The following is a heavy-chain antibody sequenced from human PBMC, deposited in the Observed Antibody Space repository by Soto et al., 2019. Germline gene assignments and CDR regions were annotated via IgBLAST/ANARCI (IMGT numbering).Heavy chain of an antibody. CDR2: IKEDGSEK. CDR3: ASEVYDGSGYRSEE. J-gene: IGHJ1*01. D-gene: IGHD3-22*01. V-gene: IGHV3-7*05. Sequence: EVQLVESGGGLVQSGGSLRLSCAASGFTFSSHWMSWVRQAPGKGLEWVANIKEDGSEKYYVDSVKGRFTISRDNAEKSLYLQMNSLRADDTAVYYCASEVYDGSGYRSEEWGQGTLVTVSS. CDR1: GFTFSSHW.